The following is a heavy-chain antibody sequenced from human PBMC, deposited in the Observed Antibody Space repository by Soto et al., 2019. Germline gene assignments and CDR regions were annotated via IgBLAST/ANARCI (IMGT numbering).Heavy chain of an antibody. CDR2: VTPPFEAP. CDR1: GGTFNKYA. J-gene: IGHJ4*01. V-gene: IGHV1-69*13. Sequence: SVKVSCKASGGTFNKYAINWVRQAAGQGLDWMGGVTPPFEAPNYPQNFQGRLTITADESTSTAYMELSNLRSEDTAVYYCARVQGVRWFGELSHFDYWGQGTLVTVSS. D-gene: IGHD3-10*01. CDR3: ARVQGVRWFGELSHFDY.